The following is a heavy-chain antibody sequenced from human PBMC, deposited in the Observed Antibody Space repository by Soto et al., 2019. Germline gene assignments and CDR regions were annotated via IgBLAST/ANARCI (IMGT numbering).Heavy chain of an antibody. CDR3: ARDPGHDEAIDY. V-gene: IGHV3-33*01. CDR2: IWHDGSNY. CDR1: GFIFNNYG. J-gene: IGHJ4*02. Sequence: QVQLVESGGGVVQPGTSLSLSCAASGFIFNNYGMQWVRQAPGKGLEWVAVIWHDGSNYGYADSVKGRFSVSRDNSKNTLYLQMNSLRAEDTAVYYGARDPGHDEAIDYWGQGTLVTVSS. D-gene: IGHD1-1*01.